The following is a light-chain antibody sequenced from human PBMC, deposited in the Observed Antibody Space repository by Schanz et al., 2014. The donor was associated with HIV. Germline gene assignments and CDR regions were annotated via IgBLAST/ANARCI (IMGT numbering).Light chain of an antibody. Sequence: DVQMTQSPSTLSASIGDRVTITCRARENIGKSLAWFQQRPGKAPKLLIYQASTLYSGVPTTFSGGGSGTEFTLTISSLQPSDFTTYYCHHYGSSSFAFGQGTKLEIK. CDR3: HHYGSSSFA. CDR2: QAS. CDR1: ENIGKS. J-gene: IGKJ2*01. V-gene: IGKV1-5*03.